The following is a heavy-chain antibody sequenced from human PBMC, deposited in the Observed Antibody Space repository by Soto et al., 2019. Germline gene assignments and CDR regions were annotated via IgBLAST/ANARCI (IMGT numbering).Heavy chain of an antibody. CDR2: IIPIFGTA. J-gene: IGHJ5*02. D-gene: IGHD3-22*01. CDR3: ARDYYDSSGSTYNWCDP. Sequence: QVQLVQSGAEVKKPGSSVKVSCKASGGTFSSYAISWVRQAPGQGLEWMGGIIPIFGTANYAQKFQGRLTITADESTSTAYRELSSLRSEDTAVYYCARDYYDSSGSTYNWCDPWGQGTLVTVSS. CDR1: GGTFSSYA. V-gene: IGHV1-69*01.